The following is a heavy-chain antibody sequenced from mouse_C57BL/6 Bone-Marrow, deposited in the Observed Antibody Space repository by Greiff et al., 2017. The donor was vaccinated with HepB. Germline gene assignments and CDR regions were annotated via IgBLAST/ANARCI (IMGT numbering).Heavy chain of an antibody. CDR1: GYTFTSYW. J-gene: IGHJ3*01. V-gene: IGHV1-69*01. CDR2: IDPSDSYT. CDR3: ARPDGYYGEFAY. Sequence: QVQLQQPGAELVMPGASVKLSCKASGYTFTSYWMHWVKQRPGQGLEWIGEIDPSDSYTNYNQKFKGKSTLTVDKSSSTAYMQLSSLTSEDSAVYYCARPDGYYGEFAYWGQGTLVTVSA. D-gene: IGHD2-3*01.